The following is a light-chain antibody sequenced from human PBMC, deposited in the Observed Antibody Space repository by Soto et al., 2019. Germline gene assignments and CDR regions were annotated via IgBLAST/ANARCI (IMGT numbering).Light chain of an antibody. V-gene: IGLV8-61*01. J-gene: IGLJ1*01. CDR3: VRYMGRGIYV. CDR2: STN. Sequence: QTVVTQEPSFSVSPGGTVTLTCGLSSGSVSTSYYPSWYQQTPGQAPRTLIYSTNTRSSGVHDRFSGSILGNKAALTIAGAQADDESDYYCVRYMGRGIYVFGTGTKLNVL. CDR1: SGSVSTSYY.